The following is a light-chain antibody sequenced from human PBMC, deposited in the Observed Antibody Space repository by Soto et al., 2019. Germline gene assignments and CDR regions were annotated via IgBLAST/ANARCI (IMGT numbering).Light chain of an antibody. V-gene: IGKV1-27*01. CDR3: QKYNSDPWT. CDR2: VAS. Sequence: DIQMTQSPSSLSASVGDRVTITCRASQGISNYLAWYQQQPGKVPKLLIYVASTLQSGVPYRFSGSGSGTDYTLTISSLQPEDVATYYCQKYNSDPWTFGQGTKVEIK. CDR1: QGISNY. J-gene: IGKJ1*01.